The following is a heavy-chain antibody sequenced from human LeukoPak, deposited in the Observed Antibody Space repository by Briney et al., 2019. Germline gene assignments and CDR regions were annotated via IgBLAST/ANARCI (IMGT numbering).Heavy chain of an antibody. J-gene: IGHJ4*02. CDR2: INPNSGGT. CDR1: GYTFTGYY. D-gene: IGHD1-1*01. CDR3: ARDVQLERLLH. V-gene: IGHV1-2*02. Sequence: GASVKVSFKASGYTFTGYYMHWVRQAPGQGLEWMGWINPNSGGTNYAQKFQGRVTMTRDTSISTVYMELSRLRSDDTAVYYCARDVQLERLLHWGQGTLVTVSS.